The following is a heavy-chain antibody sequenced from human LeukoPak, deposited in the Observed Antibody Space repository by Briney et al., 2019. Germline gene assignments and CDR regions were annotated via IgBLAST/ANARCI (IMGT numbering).Heavy chain of an antibody. V-gene: IGHV1-8*01. CDR2: MNPNSGNT. CDR1: GYTFTSYD. Sequence: ASVKVSCKASGYTFTSYDINWVRQATGQGLEWMGWMNPNSGNTGYAQKFQGRVTMTRNTSISTAYMELSSLRSEDTAVYYCAREVAYYGSGSYYLTSHPPAPFSVGMDVWGQGTTVTVSS. J-gene: IGHJ6*02. CDR3: AREVAYYGSGSYYLTSHPPAPFSVGMDV. D-gene: IGHD3-10*01.